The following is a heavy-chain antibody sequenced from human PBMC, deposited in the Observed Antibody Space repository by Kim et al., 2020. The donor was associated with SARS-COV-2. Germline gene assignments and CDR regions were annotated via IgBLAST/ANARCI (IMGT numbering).Heavy chain of an antibody. V-gene: IGHV7-4-1*02. J-gene: IGHJ6*02. D-gene: IGHD3-16*01. CDR2: INVNTGNP. Sequence: ASVKVSCKASGYTFTSHALNWVRQAPGQGLQWMGWINVNTGNPTYAPGFRGRFVFSSDTSDSTAYLQISSLEADDTGVYYCARDWVGGSYYYYGMDVWGQGTTVTVYS. CDR3: ARDWVGGSYYYYGMDV. CDR1: GYTFTSHA.